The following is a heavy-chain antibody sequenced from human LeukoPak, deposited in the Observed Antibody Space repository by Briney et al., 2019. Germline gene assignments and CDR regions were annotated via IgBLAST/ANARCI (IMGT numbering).Heavy chain of an antibody. CDR3: ARGGGTWAAEYFQH. Sequence: GGSPRLSCAASGFTFSSYSMNWVRQAPGTGLEWVSYISSSSSTIYYADSVRGRFTISRDNAKNSLYLQMNSLRAEDTAVYYCARGGGTWAAEYFQHWGQGTLVTVSS. CDR1: GFTFSSYS. CDR2: ISSSSSTI. D-gene: IGHD2-15*01. J-gene: IGHJ1*01. V-gene: IGHV3-48*01.